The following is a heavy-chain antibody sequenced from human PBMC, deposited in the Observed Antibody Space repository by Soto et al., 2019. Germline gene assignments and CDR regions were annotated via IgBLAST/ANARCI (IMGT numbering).Heavy chain of an antibody. V-gene: IGHV3-66*01. CDR3: ARGGGDCSGGSCYFWRYYFDY. Sequence: EVQLVESGGGLVQPGGSLRLSCAASGFTVSSNYMSWVRQAPGKGLEWVSVIYSGGSTYYADSVKGRFTISRDNSKNTLYLEMHGLRAEDRAVYYCARGGGDCSGGSCYFWRYYFDYWGQGTLVTVSS. CDR1: GFTVSSNY. J-gene: IGHJ4*02. CDR2: IYSGGST. D-gene: IGHD2-15*01.